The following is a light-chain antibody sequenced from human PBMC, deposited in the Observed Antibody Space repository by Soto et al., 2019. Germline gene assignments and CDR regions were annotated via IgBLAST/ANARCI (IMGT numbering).Light chain of an antibody. CDR2: DVS. CDR1: NIGGKS. Sequence: SYELTQPPSVSVAPGQTARITCGGNNIGGKSVHWYQQKPGQAPVLVVNDVSDRPSGIPERFSGSKSGNTATLTISRVEAGDEADDYCQVWDSSSDHVVFGGGTKLTVL. CDR3: QVWDSSSDHVV. J-gene: IGLJ2*01. V-gene: IGLV3-21*02.